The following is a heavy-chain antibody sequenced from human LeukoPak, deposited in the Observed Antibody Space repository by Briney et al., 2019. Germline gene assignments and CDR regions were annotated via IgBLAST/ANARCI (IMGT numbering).Heavy chain of an antibody. CDR1: GYTFTSYA. CDR2: INTNTGNP. CDR3: AGAAVGGIAVAGPNGDYYYGMDV. D-gene: IGHD6-19*01. J-gene: IGHJ6*02. Sequence: ASVKVSCKASGYTFTSYAMNWVRQAPGQGLEWMGWINTNTGNPTYAQGFTGRFVFSLDTSVSTAYLQISSLKAEDTAVYYCAGAAVGGIAVAGPNGDYYYGMDVWGQGTTVTVSS. V-gene: IGHV7-4-1*02.